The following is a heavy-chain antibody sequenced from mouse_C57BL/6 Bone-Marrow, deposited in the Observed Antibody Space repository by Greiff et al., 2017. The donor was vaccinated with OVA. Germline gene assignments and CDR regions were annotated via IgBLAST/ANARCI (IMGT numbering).Heavy chain of an antibody. J-gene: IGHJ2*01. CDR1: GFNIKDDY. V-gene: IGHV14-4*01. CDR2: IDPENGDT. CDR3: TTSFITTVVAQDY. Sequence: DVQLQESGAELVRPGASVQLSCTASGFNIKDDYMHWVKQRPEQGLEWIGWIDPENGDTDYASKFQGTATITADTSSNTAYLQLSSLTSEDTAVYYCTTSFITTVVAQDYWGQGTTLTVSS. D-gene: IGHD1-1*01.